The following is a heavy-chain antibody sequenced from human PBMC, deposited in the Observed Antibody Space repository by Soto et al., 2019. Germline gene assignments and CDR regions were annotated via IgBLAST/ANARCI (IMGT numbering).Heavy chain of an antibody. CDR2: IYYSGST. Sequence: QVQLQESGPGLVKPSETLSLTCTVSGGSISSYYWSWIRQPPGKGLEWIGYIYYSGSTNYNPSLKSRVTISVDTSKNQFSLKLSSVTAADTAVYYCARHERYDMLTGYSNFDYWGQGTLVTVSS. CDR1: GGSISSYY. CDR3: ARHERYDMLTGYSNFDY. D-gene: IGHD3-9*01. V-gene: IGHV4-59*08. J-gene: IGHJ4*02.